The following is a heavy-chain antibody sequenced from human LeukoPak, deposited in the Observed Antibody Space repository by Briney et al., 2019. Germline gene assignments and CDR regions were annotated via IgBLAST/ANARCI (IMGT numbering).Heavy chain of an antibody. Sequence: GGSLRLSCAASGFNFRTYGMHWVRQAPGKGLEWVAFIRNDGTSKYHVDSVKGRFTISRDNSKNTLYLQMNSLRPEDTAVYYCAKVEVAGNFDYRGQGTLVTVSS. CDR1: GFNFRTYG. CDR3: AKVEVAGNFDY. J-gene: IGHJ4*02. D-gene: IGHD6-19*01. V-gene: IGHV3-30*02. CDR2: IRNDGTSK.